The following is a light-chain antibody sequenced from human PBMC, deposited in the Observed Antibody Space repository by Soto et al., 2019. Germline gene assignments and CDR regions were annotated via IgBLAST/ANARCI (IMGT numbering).Light chain of an antibody. J-gene: IGKJ1*01. V-gene: IGKV3-15*01. CDR2: GAS. CDR3: QQSYSTLPWT. CDR1: QSISSN. Sequence: EIVMSQSPATLSVSPGERGTLSCRASQSISSNLAWYQQKPGQAPRLVIYGASTRATGIPARFSGSGSGTDFTLTISSLQPEDFATYYCQQSYSTLPWTFGQGTKVDIK.